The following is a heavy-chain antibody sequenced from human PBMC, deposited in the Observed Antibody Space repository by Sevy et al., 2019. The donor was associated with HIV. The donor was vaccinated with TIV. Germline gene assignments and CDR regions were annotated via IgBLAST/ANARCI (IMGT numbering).Heavy chain of an antibody. CDR2: INHSGST. J-gene: IGHJ6*02. V-gene: IGHV4-34*01. Sequence: SETLSLTCAVYGGSFSGYYWSWIRQPPGKGLEWIGEINHSGSTNYNPSLKSRVTISVDTSKNQFSLKLSSVTAADTAVYYRASVTIFGVVISGDGMDVWGQGTTVTVSS. CDR3: ASVTIFGVVISGDGMDV. D-gene: IGHD3-3*01. CDR1: GGSFSGYY.